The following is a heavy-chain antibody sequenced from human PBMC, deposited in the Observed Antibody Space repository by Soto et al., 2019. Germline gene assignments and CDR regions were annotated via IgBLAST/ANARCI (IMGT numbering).Heavy chain of an antibody. J-gene: IGHJ6*02. CDR1: GLPVAGSY. V-gene: IGHV3-53*01. D-gene: IGHD3-10*01. CDR2: IYNDGTT. Sequence: SGVASGLPVAGSYMAWVRQAPGKGLEWASVIYNDGTTYYSQSVEGRFTISRDTSKNTLYLQMDRLRDEDTAVYYCVRPLPSGQTHARDVWGQGTTVTVSS. CDR3: VRPLPSGQTHARDV.